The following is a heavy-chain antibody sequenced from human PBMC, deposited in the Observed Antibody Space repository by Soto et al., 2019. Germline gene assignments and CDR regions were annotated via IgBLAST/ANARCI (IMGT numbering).Heavy chain of an antibody. J-gene: IGHJ6*02. Sequence: RLSCAASGFTFSTYSMNWVRQAPGKGLEWVSSISSSGTYIHYADSLKGRFTISRDNAKSSLYLQMISLRAEDAAVYYCARDPSDCSSTSCWGYYALDVWGQGTTVTVSS. CDR2: ISSSGTYI. V-gene: IGHV3-21*01. D-gene: IGHD2-2*01. CDR3: ARDPSDCSSTSCWGYYALDV. CDR1: GFTFSTYS.